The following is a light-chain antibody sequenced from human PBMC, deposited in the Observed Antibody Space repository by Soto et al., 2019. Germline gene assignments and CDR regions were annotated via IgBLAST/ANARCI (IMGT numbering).Light chain of an antibody. J-gene: IGLJ3*02. CDR3: ATWDSSLSAWL. CDR2: DNN. Sequence: QAVLTQPPSVSAAPGQKVTISCSGGSYNIGNNYVSWYQQVAGTTPKLLIFDNNKRPSGIPDRFSGSKSGTSATLGIAGLQTGDAADYYCATWDSSLSAWLFGGGTKLTVL. CDR1: SYNIGNNY. V-gene: IGLV1-51*01.